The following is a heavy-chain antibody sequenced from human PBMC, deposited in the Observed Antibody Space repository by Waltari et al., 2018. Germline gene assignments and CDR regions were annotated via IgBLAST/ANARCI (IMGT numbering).Heavy chain of an antibody. D-gene: IGHD1-26*01. CDR3: AQYYVGF. J-gene: IGHJ4*02. Sequence: LQLVESGGDLVQPGGSLRLPCASSGFPFRDHFMDWVRQAPGKGLEWVGRIKNRAHHYTTEYAASVRGRFNISRDDSKNLLYLQMNSLTTMDTAVYYCAQYYVGFWGPGSVVTVSS. CDR2: IKNRAHHYTT. V-gene: IGHV3-72*01. CDR1: GFPFRDHF.